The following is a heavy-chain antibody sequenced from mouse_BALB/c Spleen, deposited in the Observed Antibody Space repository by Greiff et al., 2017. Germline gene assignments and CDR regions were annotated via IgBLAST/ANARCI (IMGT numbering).Heavy chain of an antibody. D-gene: IGHD2-4*01. CDR3: ARDYDYESAMDY. Sequence: QVQLQQSGPELVKPGASVRISCKASGYTFTSYYIHWVKQRPGQGLEWIGWIYPGNVNTKYNEKFKGKATLTADKSSSTAYMQLSSLTSEDSAVYFCARDYDYESAMDYWGQGTSVTVSS. CDR1: GYTFTSYY. J-gene: IGHJ4*01. CDR2: IYPGNVNT. V-gene: IGHV1S56*01.